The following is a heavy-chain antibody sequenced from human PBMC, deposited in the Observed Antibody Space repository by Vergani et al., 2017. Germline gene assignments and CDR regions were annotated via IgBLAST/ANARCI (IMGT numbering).Heavy chain of an antibody. J-gene: IGHJ4*02. CDR2: IYRTGRT. V-gene: IGHV4-39*07. Sequence: QVQLQESGPGLVKPSETLSLTCTVSNDSVSNTFYYWGWIRQTPGKGLEWIGSIYRTGRTHFNPSLKSRVTISVDTSNNHFSLRLNPLTAADTAVYYCARRSGIVYDIFSGTQYFFDFWGQGTLVTVSS. CDR1: NDSVSNTFYY. D-gene: IGHD3-9*01. CDR3: ARRSGIVYDIFSGTQYFFDF.